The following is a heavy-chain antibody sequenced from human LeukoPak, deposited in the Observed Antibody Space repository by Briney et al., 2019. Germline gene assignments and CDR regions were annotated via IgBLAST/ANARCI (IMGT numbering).Heavy chain of an antibody. CDR2: IYYSGST. J-gene: IGHJ4*02. CDR3: ARAVATIYGHYFDY. D-gene: IGHD5-12*01. V-gene: IGHV4-30-4*08. Sequence: SETLSLTCTVSGGSISSGDYYWSWIRQPPGKGLEWIGYIYYSGSTYYNPSLKSRVTISVDTSKNQFSLKLSSVTAADTAVYYCARAVATIYGHYFDYWGQGTLVTVSS. CDR1: GGSISSGDYY.